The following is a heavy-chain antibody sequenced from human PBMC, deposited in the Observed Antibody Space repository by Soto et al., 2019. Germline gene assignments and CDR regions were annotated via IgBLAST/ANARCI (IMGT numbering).Heavy chain of an antibody. CDR2: INVYNGNT. CDR1: GYTFTKYG. V-gene: IGHV1-18*01. CDR3: ARSSGYYYLEY. J-gene: IGHJ4*02. Sequence: GASVKVSCKASGYTFTKYGISWVRQAPGQGLEWMGWINVYNGNTDYVEKLQGRVTITRDTSASTAYMELSSLRSEDTAVYYCARSSGYYYLEYWGQGTLVTVSS. D-gene: IGHD3-22*01.